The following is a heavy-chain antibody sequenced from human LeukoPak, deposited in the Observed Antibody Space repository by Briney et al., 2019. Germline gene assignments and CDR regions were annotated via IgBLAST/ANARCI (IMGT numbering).Heavy chain of an antibody. CDR3: ARADCSGGSCYAFDI. D-gene: IGHD2-15*01. CDR1: GGSVSSGSYY. Sequence: PSETLSLTCTVSGGSVSSGSYYWSWIRQPPGEGLEWIGYIYYSGSTNYNPSLKSRVTMSVDTSKNQFSLKLSSVTAADTAVYYCARADCSGGSCYAFDIWGQGTMVTVSS. CDR2: IYYSGST. J-gene: IGHJ3*02. V-gene: IGHV4-61*01.